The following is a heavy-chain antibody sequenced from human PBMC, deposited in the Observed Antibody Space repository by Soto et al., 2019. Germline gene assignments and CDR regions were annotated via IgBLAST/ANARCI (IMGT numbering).Heavy chain of an antibody. Sequence: ASVKVSCKASGYTFTSDDINWVRQATGQGLEWMGWMNPNSGNTGYAQKFQGRVTMTRNTSISTAYMELSSLRSEDTAVYYCARHYYDSSGYQGAFDIWGQGTMVTVSS. CDR2: MNPNSGNT. V-gene: IGHV1-8*01. CDR1: GYTFTSDD. J-gene: IGHJ3*02. D-gene: IGHD3-22*01. CDR3: ARHYYDSSGYQGAFDI.